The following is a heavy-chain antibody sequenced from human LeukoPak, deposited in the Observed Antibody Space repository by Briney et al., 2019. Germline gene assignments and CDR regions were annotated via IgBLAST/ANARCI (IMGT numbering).Heavy chain of an antibody. Sequence: LRLSCAASGFTFGEYAMHWVRQAPGKGLEWVSGISWNSGVIGYAESVKGRFTISRDSAKSALYLQMNSLRAEDTALYYCAKVGGAGSYYNIYFQHWGQGTLVTVSS. CDR3: AKVGGAGSYYNIYFQH. J-gene: IGHJ1*01. V-gene: IGHV3-9*01. CDR1: GFTFGEYA. D-gene: IGHD3-10*01. CDR2: ISWNSGVI.